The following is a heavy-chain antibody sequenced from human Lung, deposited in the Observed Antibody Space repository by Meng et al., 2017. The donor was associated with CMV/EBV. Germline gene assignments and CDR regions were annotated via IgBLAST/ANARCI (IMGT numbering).Heavy chain of an antibody. CDR1: GYTFTNYA. J-gene: IGHJ4*02. CDR2: ISTSNGYT. V-gene: IGHV1-18*01. CDR3: ARDLDIVVASAFDY. Sequence: QGQLVQSGAEVKKPGASAKISCKASGYTFTNYAITWVRQAPGQGLEWMGSISTSNGYTFYAQKFQGRVTMTTDTSTTTAYMELRSLRSDDTAVYYCARDLDIVVASAFDYWGQGTLVTVSS. D-gene: IGHD2-21*01.